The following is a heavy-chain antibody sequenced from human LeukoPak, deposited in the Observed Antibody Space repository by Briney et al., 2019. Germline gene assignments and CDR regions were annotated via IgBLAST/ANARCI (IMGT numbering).Heavy chain of an antibody. Sequence: SETLSLTCAVYGGSFSGYYWSWIRQPPGKGLEWIGEINHSGSTNYNPSLKSRVTISVDTSKNQFSLKLSSVTAADTAVYYCARFSWYVSGSYRGPFQHWGQGTLVTVSS. V-gene: IGHV4-34*01. D-gene: IGHD3-10*01. CDR2: INHSGST. CDR1: GGSFSGYY. CDR3: ARFSWYVSGSYRGPFQH. J-gene: IGHJ1*01.